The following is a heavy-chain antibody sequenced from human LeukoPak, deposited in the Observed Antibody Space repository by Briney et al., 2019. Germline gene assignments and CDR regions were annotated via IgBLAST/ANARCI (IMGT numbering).Heavy chain of an antibody. J-gene: IGHJ4*02. D-gene: IGHD3-22*01. Sequence: RPGGSLRLSCAASGFTFSSYSMTWVRQAPGKGLEWVSSISNSSSYIYYADSVKGRFTISRDNAKNSLYLQMNSLRAEDTAVYYCASTYYYDSSGYYWGQGTLVTVSS. CDR2: ISNSSSYI. CDR1: GFTFSSYS. V-gene: IGHV3-21*01. CDR3: ASTYYYDSSGYY.